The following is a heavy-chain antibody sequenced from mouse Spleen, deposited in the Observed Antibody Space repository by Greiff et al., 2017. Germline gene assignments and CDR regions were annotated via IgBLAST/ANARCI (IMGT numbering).Heavy chain of an antibody. CDR3: ASPYYGSSYDYWYFDV. V-gene: IGHV1-39*01. CDR1: GYSFTDYN. D-gene: IGHD1-1*01. J-gene: IGHJ1*03. CDR2: INPNYGTT. Sequence: VQLKQSGPELVKPGASVKISCKASGYSFTDYNMNWVKQSNGKSLEWIGVINPNYGTTSYNQKFKGKATLTVDQSSSTAYMQLNSLTSEDSAVYYCASPYYGSSYDYWYFDVWGTGTTVTVSS.